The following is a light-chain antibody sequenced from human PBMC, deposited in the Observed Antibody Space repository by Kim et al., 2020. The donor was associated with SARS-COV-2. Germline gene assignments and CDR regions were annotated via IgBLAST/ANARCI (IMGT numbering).Light chain of an antibody. CDR2: EVT. V-gene: IGLV2-8*01. CDR1: SSDVGGYNY. CDR3: SSFAGSNSVGV. J-gene: IGLJ2*01. Sequence: QSVLTQPPSASGSLGQSVTISCTGTSSDVGGYNYVSWYQQHPGKVPKLMIYEVTKRPSGVPDRFSGSKSGNTASLTVSGLQAEAEAEYYCSSFAGSNSVGVFGGGTKVTVL.